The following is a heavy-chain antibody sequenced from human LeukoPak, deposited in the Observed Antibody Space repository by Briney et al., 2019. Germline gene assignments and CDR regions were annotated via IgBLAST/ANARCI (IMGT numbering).Heavy chain of an antibody. CDR3: ARVTGYIVEDYFDY. CDR1: GFTFSSYG. CDR2: ISYDGSNK. V-gene: IGHV3-30*03. Sequence: AGGSLRLSCAASGFTFSSYGMHWVRQAPGKGLEWVAVISYDGSNKYYADSVKGRFTISRDNSKNTPYLQMNSLRAEDTAVYYCARVTGYIVEDYFDYWGQGTLVTVSS. D-gene: IGHD3-22*01. J-gene: IGHJ4*02.